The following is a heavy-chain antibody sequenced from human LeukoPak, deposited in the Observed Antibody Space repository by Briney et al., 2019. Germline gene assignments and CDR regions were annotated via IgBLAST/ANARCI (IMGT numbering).Heavy chain of an antibody. J-gene: IGHJ4*02. V-gene: IGHV3-53*01. CDR2: IYSGGST. CDR3: ATDLSPTRNFDY. CDR1: GFTLSNAW. Sequence: GGSLRLACAASGFTLSNAWMSWVRQAPGKGLEWVSVIYSGGSTYYADSVKGRFTISRDNSKSTLYIQMNSLRAEDTAVYYCATDLSPTRNFDYWGQGTLVTVSS.